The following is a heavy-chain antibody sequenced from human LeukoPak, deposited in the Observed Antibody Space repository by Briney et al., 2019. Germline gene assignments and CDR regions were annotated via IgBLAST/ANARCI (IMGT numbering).Heavy chain of an antibody. CDR1: GFTFSTYS. CDR3: ARVRWASYYFEY. Sequence: PGGSLRLSCAASGFTFSTYSMDWVRQAPGKGREWVSYIRSGSSSISYADSVKGRFTISRDNAKNSLYLQMNSLRDEDTAVYYCARVRWASYYFEYWGQGTLVTVSS. D-gene: IGHD4-23*01. J-gene: IGHJ4*02. V-gene: IGHV3-48*02. CDR2: IRSGSSSI.